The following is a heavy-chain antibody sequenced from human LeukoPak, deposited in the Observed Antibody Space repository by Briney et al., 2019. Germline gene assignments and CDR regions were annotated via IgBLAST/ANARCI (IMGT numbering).Heavy chain of an antibody. CDR1: GGSISSYY. V-gene: IGHV4-59*12. J-gene: IGHJ3*02. Sequence: SETLSLTCTVSGGSISSYYWSWIRQPPGKGLEWIGSMYYSGSTNYNPSLRSRVTMSVDTSKKQLSLNLNSVTAADTAIYYCARDLGSQIGYAFDIWGQGTMVTVSS. CDR3: ARDLGSQIGYAFDI. D-gene: IGHD1-26*01. CDR2: MYYSGST.